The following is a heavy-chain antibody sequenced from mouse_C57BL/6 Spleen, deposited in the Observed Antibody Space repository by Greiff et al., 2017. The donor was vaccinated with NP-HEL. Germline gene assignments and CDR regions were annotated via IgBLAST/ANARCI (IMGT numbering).Heavy chain of an antibody. CDR1: GYAFSSYW. Sequence: VQLQQSGASVKISCKASGYAFSSYWMNWVKQRPGKGLEWIGQIYPGDGDTNYNGKFKGKATLTADKSSSTAYMQLSSLTSEDSAVYFCARSTMFMDYWGQGTSVTVSS. J-gene: IGHJ4*01. D-gene: IGHD2-1*01. V-gene: IGHV1-80*01. CDR2: IYPGDGDT. CDR3: ARSTMFMDY.